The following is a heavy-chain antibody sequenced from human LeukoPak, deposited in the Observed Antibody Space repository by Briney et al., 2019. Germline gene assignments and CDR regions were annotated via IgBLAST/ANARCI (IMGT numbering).Heavy chain of an antibody. CDR2: IIPIFGIA. D-gene: IGHD2-21*02. J-gene: IGHJ5*02. V-gene: IGHV1-69*04. CDR1: GGTFSSYA. CDR3: ARDRGGIVVVTAISDWFDP. Sequence: SVKVSCKASGGTFSSYAISWVRRAPGQGLEWMGRIIPIFGIANYAQKFQGRVTITADKSTSTAYMELSSLRSEDTAVYYCARDRGGIVVVTAISDWFDPWGQGTLVTVSS.